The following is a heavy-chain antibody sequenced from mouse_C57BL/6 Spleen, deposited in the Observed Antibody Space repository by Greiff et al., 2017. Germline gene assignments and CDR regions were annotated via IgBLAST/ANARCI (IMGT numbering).Heavy chain of an antibody. CDR3: ARHGELGRDYFDY. Sequence: EMMLVESGGGLVKPGGSLKLSCAASGFTFSSYTMSWVRQTPEKRLEWVATISGGGGNTYYPDSVKGRFTISRDNAKNTLYLQMSSLRSEDTALYYCARHGELGRDYFDYWGQGTTLTVSS. D-gene: IGHD4-1*01. CDR1: GFTFSSYT. J-gene: IGHJ2*01. CDR2: ISGGGGNT. V-gene: IGHV5-9*01.